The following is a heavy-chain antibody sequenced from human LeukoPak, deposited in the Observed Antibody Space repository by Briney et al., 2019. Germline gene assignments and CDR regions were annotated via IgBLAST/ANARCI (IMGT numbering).Heavy chain of an antibody. D-gene: IGHD2-2*01. V-gene: IGHV1-18*01. J-gene: IGHJ4*02. Sequence: GASVKVSCKASGYTFTSYGISWVRQAPGQGLEWMGWISAYNGNTNYAQKLQGRVTMTTDTSTSTAYMELSSLRSEDTAVYYCARGVPAAFSPSSVGYFDYWGQGTLVTVSS. CDR3: ARGVPAAFSPSSVGYFDY. CDR2: ISAYNGNT. CDR1: GYTFTSYG.